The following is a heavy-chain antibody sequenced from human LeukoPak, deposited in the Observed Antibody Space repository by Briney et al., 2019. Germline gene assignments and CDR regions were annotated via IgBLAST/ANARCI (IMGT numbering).Heavy chain of an antibody. CDR3: ARVDKGPGYLDY. CDR2: IYYTGDT. V-gene: IGHV4-39*07. Sequence: PGGSLRLSCAASGFTFSSYAMSWIRQPPGKGLEWIGTIYYTGDTYYNPSLKSRVTISVDTSKNQFSLKLSSVTAADTAVYYCARVDKGPGYLDYWGQGTLVTVSS. D-gene: IGHD2-2*03. J-gene: IGHJ4*02. CDR1: GFTFSSYA.